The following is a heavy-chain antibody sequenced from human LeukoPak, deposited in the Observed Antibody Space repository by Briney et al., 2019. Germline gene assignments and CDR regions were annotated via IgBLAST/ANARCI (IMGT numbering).Heavy chain of an antibody. J-gene: IGHJ6*02. V-gene: IGHV1-24*01. CDR1: GYTLTELS. D-gene: IGHD2-15*01. Sequence: GASVKVSCKVSGYTLTELSMHWVRQAPGKGLEWMGGFDPEDGETIYAQKFQGRVTMTEDTSTDTAYMELSSLRSEDTAVYYCATMGYCSGGSCVNYYYYGMGVWGQGTTVTVSS. CDR2: FDPEDGET. CDR3: ATMGYCSGGSCVNYYYYGMGV.